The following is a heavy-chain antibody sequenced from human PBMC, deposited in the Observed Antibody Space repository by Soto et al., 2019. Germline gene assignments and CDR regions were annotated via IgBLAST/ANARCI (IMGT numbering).Heavy chain of an antibody. J-gene: IGHJ4*02. CDR2: IWSDGSSK. D-gene: IGHD5-12*01. Sequence: LRLSCAASGFAFGNYGIHWVRQAPGKGLEWVAVIWSDGSSKYYGDSVKGRFTISRDNSKNTVYLQMNSLRAEDTAVYYCARDMATIVWGQGTLVTVSS. V-gene: IGHV3-33*01. CDR1: GFAFGNYG. CDR3: ARDMATIV.